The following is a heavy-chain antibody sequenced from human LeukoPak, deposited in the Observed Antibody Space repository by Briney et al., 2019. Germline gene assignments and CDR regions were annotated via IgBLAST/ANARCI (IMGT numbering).Heavy chain of an antibody. J-gene: IGHJ2*01. D-gene: IGHD1-14*01. CDR2: MNPSSGYT. Sequence: ASVRVSCEASGYPFTTYDINWVRKATGQGLEWMGWMNPSSGYTGYSQKFQGRVTMTRNTSITTAYMELSSLRSEDTAVYYCARISDHNWYFDLWGRGTLVTVSS. CDR1: GYPFTTYD. CDR3: ARISDHNWYFDL. V-gene: IGHV1-8*01.